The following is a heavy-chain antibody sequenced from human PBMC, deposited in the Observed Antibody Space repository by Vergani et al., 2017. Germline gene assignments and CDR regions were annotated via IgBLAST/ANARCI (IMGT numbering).Heavy chain of an antibody. CDR2: IHTSGST. CDR1: GGSINSHNYY. CDR3: ARGSCLGGSCYKPLFDD. D-gene: IGHD2-15*01. J-gene: IGHJ4*02. Sequence: QVQLQESGPGLVKPSQTLSLTCTVSGGSINSHNYYWSWIRQPAGKGLEWIGRIHTSGSTNYNPSLKSPVTKSEDTSKNQFSLNLISATAADTAVYFCARGSCLGGSCYKPLFDDWGQGILVTVSS. V-gene: IGHV4-61*02.